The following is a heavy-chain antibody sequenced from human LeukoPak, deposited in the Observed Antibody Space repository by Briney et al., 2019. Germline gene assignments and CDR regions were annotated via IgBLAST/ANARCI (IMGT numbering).Heavy chain of an antibody. J-gene: IGHJ5*02. Sequence: ASVKVSCKASGYTFTSYGISWVRQAPGQGLEWMGSISAYNGNTNYAQKLQGRVTMTTDTSTSTAYMELRSLRSDDTAVYYCARDRTPYYYGSGSPPWFDPWGQGTLVTVSS. CDR2: ISAYNGNT. V-gene: IGHV1-18*01. D-gene: IGHD3-10*01. CDR3: ARDRTPYYYGSGSPPWFDP. CDR1: GYTFTSYG.